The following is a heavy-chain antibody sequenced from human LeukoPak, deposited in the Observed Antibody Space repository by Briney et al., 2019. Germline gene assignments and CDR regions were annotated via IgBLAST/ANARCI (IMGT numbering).Heavy chain of an antibody. D-gene: IGHD3-3*01. CDR1: GGSIATSTYY. J-gene: IGHJ6*02. CDR2: IYYSGST. Sequence: SETLSLTCAVSGGSIATSTYYWGWIRQPPGKGLEWIGNIYYSGSTFYNPSLMSRVTISEDTSKNQFSLKLSSVTAADTAVYYCARVEYDFWSDYYYGMDVWGQGTTVTVSS. V-gene: IGHV4-39*07. CDR3: ARVEYDFWSDYYYGMDV.